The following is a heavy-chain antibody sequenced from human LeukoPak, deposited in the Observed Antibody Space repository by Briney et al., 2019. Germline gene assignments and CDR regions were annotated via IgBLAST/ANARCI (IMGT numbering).Heavy chain of an antibody. CDR1: GFTFSTYW. CDR3: AKAANYDILTGYYLDY. V-gene: IGHV3-23*01. Sequence: GGSLRLSCAASGFTFSTYWMSWVRQAPGKGLEWVSAITGGGDTTYYADSVKGRFTISRDNSKNTLYLQVNNLRAEDTAIYYCAKAANYDILTGYYLDYWGQGTLVTVSS. CDR2: ITGGGDTT. J-gene: IGHJ4*02. D-gene: IGHD3-9*01.